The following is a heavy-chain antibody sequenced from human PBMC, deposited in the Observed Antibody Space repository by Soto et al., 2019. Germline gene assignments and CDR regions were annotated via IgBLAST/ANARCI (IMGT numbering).Heavy chain of an antibody. CDR1: GYTFSTYT. CDR3: ARGGQGAVVHLSH. Sequence: QVQLVQSGAEVKKPGASVKVSCKASGYTFSTYTITWVRQAPGQGLEWMGWISAYNDDTNYAQKLQGRVTMTTDTSATTAYMELRSLRSDDTAIYYCARGGQGAVVHLSHWGQGTLVTVSS. V-gene: IGHV1-18*01. J-gene: IGHJ4*02. D-gene: IGHD2-15*01. CDR2: ISAYNDDT.